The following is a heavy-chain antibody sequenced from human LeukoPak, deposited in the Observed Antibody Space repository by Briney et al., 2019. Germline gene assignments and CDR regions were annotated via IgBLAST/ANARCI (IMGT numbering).Heavy chain of an antibody. CDR2: INHSATT. V-gene: IGHV4-34*01. Sequence: PSETLSLTCAVYGGSFSDYYWNWIRQPPGKGLEWIGEINHSATTNSNPSLKSRVTITPDTSKNQFSLRLTSVTAADTAVYYCAREGTYGWYNWFDPWGQGTLVTVSS. J-gene: IGHJ5*02. CDR1: GGSFSDYY. D-gene: IGHD6-19*01. CDR3: AREGTYGWYNWFDP.